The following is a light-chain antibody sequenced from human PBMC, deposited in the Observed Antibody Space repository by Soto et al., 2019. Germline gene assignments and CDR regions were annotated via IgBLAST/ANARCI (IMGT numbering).Light chain of an antibody. CDR1: QSVSSN. CDR3: QQYNSWPPPFT. J-gene: IGKJ3*01. Sequence: EIVMTQSPATLSVSPGERATLSCRASQSVSSNLAWYQQKPGQAPRLLIYGASTRATGIPARFSASGSGTEFTLTISSLQSEDFAVYYCQQYNSWPPPFTFGPGTKVDIK. CDR2: GAS. V-gene: IGKV3-15*01.